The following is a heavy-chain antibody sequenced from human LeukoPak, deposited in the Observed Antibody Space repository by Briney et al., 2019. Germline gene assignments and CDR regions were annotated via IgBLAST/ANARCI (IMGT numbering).Heavy chain of an antibody. Sequence: GGSLRLSXAASGFTVSSHYMSWVRQAPGKRLEWVSVIYSGAGTSYADSVQGRFTISRDNSKNTPYLQMNSLRVEDTAVYYCARDRGFSSSWRLFVYWGQGTLVTVSS. D-gene: IGHD6-13*01. J-gene: IGHJ4*02. CDR3: ARDRGFSSSWRLFVY. CDR1: GFTVSSHY. V-gene: IGHV3-66*02. CDR2: IYSGAGT.